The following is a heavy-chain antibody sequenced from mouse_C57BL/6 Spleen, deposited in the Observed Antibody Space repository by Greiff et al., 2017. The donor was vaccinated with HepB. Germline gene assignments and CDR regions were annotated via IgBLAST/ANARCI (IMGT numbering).Heavy chain of an antibody. CDR3: AVNWDGYFDV. D-gene: IGHD4-1*02. J-gene: IGHJ1*03. CDR1: GYTFTSYW. V-gene: IGHV1-74*01. Sequence: QVQLQQPGAELVRPGSSVKLSCKASGYTFTSYWMDWVKQRPGQGLEWIGRIHPSDSDTNYNQKFKGKATLTVDKSSSTAYMQLSSLTSEDSAVYYCAVNWDGYFDVWGTGTTVTVSS. CDR2: IHPSDSDT.